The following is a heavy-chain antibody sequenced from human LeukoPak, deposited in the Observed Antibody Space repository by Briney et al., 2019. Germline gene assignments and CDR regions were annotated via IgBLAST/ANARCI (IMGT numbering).Heavy chain of an antibody. J-gene: IGHJ3*02. D-gene: IGHD3-22*01. CDR3: ARSYYYDSSGYCWGAFDI. CDR2: ISAYNGNT. CDR1: GYTFTSYG. V-gene: IGHV1-18*01. Sequence: ASVKVSCKASGYTFTSYGISWVRQAPGQGLEWMGWISAYNGNTNYAQKLQGRVTMTTDTSTSTAYMELRSLRSDDTAVYYCARSYYYDSSGYCWGAFDIWGQGTMVTVSS.